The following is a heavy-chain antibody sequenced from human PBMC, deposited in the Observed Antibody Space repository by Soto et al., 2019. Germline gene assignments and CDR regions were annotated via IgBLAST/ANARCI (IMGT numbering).Heavy chain of an antibody. CDR1: GGSISSGDYY. CDR3: ARDEPGDYYYYGMDV. J-gene: IGHJ6*02. Sequence: SATLSLTCTVSGGSISSGDYYWSWIRQPPGKGLEWIGYIYYSGSTYYNPSLKSRVTISVDTSKNQFSLKLSSVTAADTAVYYCARDEPGDYYYYGMDVWGQGTTVTVS. D-gene: IGHD3-10*01. CDR2: IYYSGST. V-gene: IGHV4-30-4*01.